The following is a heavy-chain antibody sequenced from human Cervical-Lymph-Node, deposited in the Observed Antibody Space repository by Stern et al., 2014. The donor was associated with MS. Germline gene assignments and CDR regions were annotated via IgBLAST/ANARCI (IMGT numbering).Heavy chain of an antibody. V-gene: IGHV1-46*01. CDR1: GYTFTSFY. D-gene: IGHD1-1*01. Sequence: VQLVESGAEVKKPGASVTVSCKASGYTFTSFYIHWVRQAPGQGLEWMGILNPNGGNKSFVHQFQDRVTVTRDTSTGPAYMDLRSLRSDDTAVYFSARAGLSGETTLDYWGQGTLVTVSS. J-gene: IGHJ4*02. CDR3: ARAGLSGETTLDY. CDR2: LNPNGGNK.